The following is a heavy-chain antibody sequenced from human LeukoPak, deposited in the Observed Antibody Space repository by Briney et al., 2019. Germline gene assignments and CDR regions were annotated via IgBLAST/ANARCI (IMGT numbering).Heavy chain of an antibody. D-gene: IGHD3-22*01. CDR3: ARVPYYYDIKRDY. V-gene: IGHV3-23*01. J-gene: IGHJ4*02. CDR1: GFTFIGYA. CDR2: ISGSGGST. Sequence: GGSLRLSCAASGFTFIGYAMSWVRQAPGKGLEWVSTISGSGGSTYYADSVKGRFTISRDNAKNSLYLQMNSLRAEDTAVYYCARVPYYYDIKRDYWGQGTLVTVSS.